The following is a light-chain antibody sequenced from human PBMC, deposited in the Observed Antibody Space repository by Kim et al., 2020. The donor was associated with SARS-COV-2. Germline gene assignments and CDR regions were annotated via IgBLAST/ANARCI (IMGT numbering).Light chain of an antibody. Sequence: EIVMTQSPATLSVSPGERATLSCRASQSVSSNLAWYQQKPGQAPRLPIYGASTRATGIPARFSGSGSGTEFTLTISSLQSEDFAVYYCQQYNNWLMYTFGQGTKLEI. CDR3: QQYNNWLMYT. CDR1: QSVSSN. J-gene: IGKJ2*01. V-gene: IGKV3-15*01. CDR2: GAS.